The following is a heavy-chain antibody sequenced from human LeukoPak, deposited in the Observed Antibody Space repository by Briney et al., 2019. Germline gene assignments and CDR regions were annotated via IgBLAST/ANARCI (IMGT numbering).Heavy chain of an antibody. D-gene: IGHD3-10*01. J-gene: IGHJ4*02. Sequence: GGSLRLSCAASGFTFSSYSMNWVRQAPGKGLEWVAVISYDGSNKYYADSVKGRFTISRDNSKNTLYLQMNSLRAEDTAVYYCARAGRRFGELFHFDYWGQGTLVTVSS. CDR1: GFTFSSYS. CDR2: ISYDGSNK. V-gene: IGHV3-30*03. CDR3: ARAGRRFGELFHFDY.